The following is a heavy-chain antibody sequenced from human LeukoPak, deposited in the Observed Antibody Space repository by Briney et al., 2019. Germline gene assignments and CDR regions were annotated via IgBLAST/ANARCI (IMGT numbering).Heavy chain of an antibody. Sequence: GGSLRLSCAASGVTFSDHYMDWVRQAPGKGLGWVGRTRNKADSYTTEYAASVKGRFTISRNNSKNSLYLQMNSLKTEDTAVYYCAREHHYSSGWHDAFDIWGQGTMVTVSS. V-gene: IGHV3-72*01. D-gene: IGHD6-19*01. CDR3: AREHHYSSGWHDAFDI. CDR1: GVTFSDHY. CDR2: TRNKADSYTT. J-gene: IGHJ3*02.